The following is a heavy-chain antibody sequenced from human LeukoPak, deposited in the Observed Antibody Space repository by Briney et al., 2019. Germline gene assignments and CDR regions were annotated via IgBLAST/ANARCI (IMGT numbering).Heavy chain of an antibody. D-gene: IGHD1-1*01. CDR2: INPDNGKT. V-gene: IGHV1-2*02. CDR1: GYNFNSYY. J-gene: IGHJ3*01. CDR3: ARNEPAVSVVDAFDV. Sequence: ASMRVSCKASGYNFNSYYIHWVRQAPGQGLTWMGWINPDNGKTKYERRFQGRVTMTWDTSINTAYVDLTGLRSDDTAVYYCARNEPAVSVVDAFDVWGQGTVVTVFS.